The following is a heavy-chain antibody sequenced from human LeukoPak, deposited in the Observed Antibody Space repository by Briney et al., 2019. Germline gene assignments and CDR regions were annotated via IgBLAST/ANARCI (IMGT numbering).Heavy chain of an antibody. CDR1: GFPFSTFW. V-gene: IGHV3-7*04. Sequence: GGSLRLSCAVSGFPFSTFWMSWVRQAPGKGVGWGANIKQDGSEKYYVDSVRGGYSISRENAKNSLYLQTNSLRPEDTAMYYCTGETYYFDHWGQGALVTVSS. J-gene: IGHJ4*02. CDR3: TGETYYFDH. CDR2: IKQDGSEK.